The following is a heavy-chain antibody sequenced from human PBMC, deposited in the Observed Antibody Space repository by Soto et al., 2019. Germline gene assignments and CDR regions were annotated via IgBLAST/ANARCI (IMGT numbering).Heavy chain of an antibody. V-gene: IGHV1-69*08. J-gene: IGHJ6*02. CDR1: GGTFSSYT. Sequence: QVQLVQSGAEVRKPGSSVKVSCKASGGTFSSYTLSWVRQAPGQGLEWMGRIIPILGITNYVQRLQGRVTITADISTSTAYMELSSLRSEDTAVYYCAREKKGPNYGMDVWGQGTTVTVSS. CDR3: AREKKGPNYGMDV. CDR2: IIPILGIT.